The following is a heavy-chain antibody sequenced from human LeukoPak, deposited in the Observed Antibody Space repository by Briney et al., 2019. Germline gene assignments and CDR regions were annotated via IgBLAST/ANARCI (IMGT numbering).Heavy chain of an antibody. CDR1: GFTFSRYG. D-gene: IGHD1-26*01. Sequence: GGSLRLSCAASGFTFSRYGMHWVRQAPGKGLEWVAFIRDDGSNKHYADSVKGRFTISRDNSKNTLDLQMNSLRAEDTAVYNCAKRPIVGAYYFDYWGQGILVTVSS. V-gene: IGHV3-30*02. CDR3: AKRPIVGAYYFDY. CDR2: IRDDGSNK. J-gene: IGHJ4*02.